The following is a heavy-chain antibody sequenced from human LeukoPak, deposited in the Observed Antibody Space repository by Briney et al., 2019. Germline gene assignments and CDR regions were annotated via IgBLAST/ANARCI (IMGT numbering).Heavy chain of an antibody. J-gene: IGHJ4*02. CDR3: AKEKLPSGYSFLTDY. V-gene: IGHV3-30*18. CDR1: GFTFNSYG. Sequence: PGGSLRLSCAASGFTFNSYGMHWVRQAPGRGLEWVAFISYDGPNKFYADSVKGRFTISRDESKSTLYLQINRLRPEDTAVYYCAKEKLPSGYSFLTDYWGQGTLVTVSS. D-gene: IGHD5-18*01. CDR2: ISYDGPNK.